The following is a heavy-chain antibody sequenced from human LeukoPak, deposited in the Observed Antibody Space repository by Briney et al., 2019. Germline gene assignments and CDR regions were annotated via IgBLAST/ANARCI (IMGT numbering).Heavy chain of an antibody. CDR3: GRYHCCTNGAPIGP. V-gene: IGHV4-59*10. D-gene: IGHD2-8*01. CDR1: GGSISSYY. CDR2: IYTSGST. Sequence: SETLSLTCTVSGGSISSYYWSWIRQPAGKGLEWIGRIYTSGSTNYNPSPKSRITMTVDTTKNQFSLKLSSVTAADTAVYYCGRYHCCTNGAPIGPWGQGTLVTVSS. J-gene: IGHJ5*02.